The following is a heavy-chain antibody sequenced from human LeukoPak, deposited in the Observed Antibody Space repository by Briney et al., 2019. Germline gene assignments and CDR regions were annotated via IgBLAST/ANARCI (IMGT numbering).Heavy chain of an antibody. D-gene: IGHD3-22*01. V-gene: IGHV3-23*01. CDR3: ARDWDYYDSSGYPYYFDY. CDR2: IGDRGDIT. J-gene: IGHJ4*02. Sequence: GGSLRLSCAASGFTLTRHAMSWVRQAPGKGLEWVSVIGDRGDITYYADSVKGRFTISRDNAKNSLYLQMNSLRAEDTAVYYCARDWDYYDSSGYPYYFDYWGQGTLVTVSS. CDR1: GFTLTRHA.